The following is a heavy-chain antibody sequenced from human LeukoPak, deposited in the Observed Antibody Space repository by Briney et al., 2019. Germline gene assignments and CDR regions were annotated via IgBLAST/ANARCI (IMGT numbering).Heavy chain of an antibody. V-gene: IGHV4-39*07. D-gene: IGHD3-3*01. J-gene: IGHJ3*02. Sequence: SETLSLTCTVSGGSISRSSYYWGWIRQPPGKGLEWIGSIYYSGSTYYNPSLKSRVTISVDTSKNQFSLKLSSVTAADTAVYYCARDWYYDFWSGYPDAFDIWGQGTMVTVSS. CDR3: ARDWYYDFWSGYPDAFDI. CDR1: GGSISRSSYY. CDR2: IYYSGST.